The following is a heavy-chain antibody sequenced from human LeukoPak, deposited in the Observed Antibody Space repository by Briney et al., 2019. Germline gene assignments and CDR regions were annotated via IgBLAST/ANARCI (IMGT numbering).Heavy chain of an antibody. CDR1: GGSISSYY. CDR3: AREKYGMDV. Sequence: TSETLSLTCTVSGGSISSYYWSWIRQPPGKGLECIGYIYYSGSTNYNPSLKSRVTISVDTSKNQLSLKLSSVTAADTAVYYCAREKYGMDVWGQGTTVTVSS. V-gene: IGHV4-59*01. J-gene: IGHJ6*02. CDR2: IYYSGST.